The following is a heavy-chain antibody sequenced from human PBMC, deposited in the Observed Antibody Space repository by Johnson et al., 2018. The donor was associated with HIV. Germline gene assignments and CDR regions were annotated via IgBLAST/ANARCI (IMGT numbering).Heavy chain of an antibody. V-gene: IGHV3-30-3*01. D-gene: IGHD6-6*01. Sequence: QVQLVESGGGVVQPGRSLRLSCAASGFTFSSYAMHWVRKAPGKGLEWVAVISYDGSNKYYADSVKGRFTISRDNSKNTLYLQMNSLRAEDTAVYYCAKDQGAARAFDAFDIWGQGTMVTVSS. CDR1: GFTFSSYA. CDR2: ISYDGSNK. J-gene: IGHJ3*02. CDR3: AKDQGAARAFDAFDI.